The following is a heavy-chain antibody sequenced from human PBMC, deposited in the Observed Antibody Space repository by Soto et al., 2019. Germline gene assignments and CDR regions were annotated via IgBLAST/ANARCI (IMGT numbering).Heavy chain of an antibody. Sequence: ASVKVSCKASGGTFSSYAISWVRQAPGQGLEWMGGIIPIFGTANYAQKFQGRVTITADESTSTAYMELSSLRSEDTAVYYCARGFGAARPVDYWGQGTLVTVSS. CDR1: GGTFSSYA. CDR2: IIPIFGTA. D-gene: IGHD6-6*01. V-gene: IGHV1-69*13. CDR3: ARGFGAARPVDY. J-gene: IGHJ4*02.